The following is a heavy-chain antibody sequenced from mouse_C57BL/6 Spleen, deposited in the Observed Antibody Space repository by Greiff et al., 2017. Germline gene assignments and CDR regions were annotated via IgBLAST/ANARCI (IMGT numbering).Heavy chain of an antibody. V-gene: IGHV1-15*01. CDR3: TRKRYGNYEYFDV. CDR2: IDPETGGT. J-gene: IGHJ1*03. D-gene: IGHD2-10*02. Sequence: VQLQQSGAELVRPGASVTLSCKASGYTFTDYEMHWVKQTPVHGLEWIGAIDPETGGTAYNQKFKGKAILTADKSSSTAYMELRSLTSEDSAVYYCTRKRYGNYEYFDVWGTGTTVTVSS. CDR1: GYTFTDYE.